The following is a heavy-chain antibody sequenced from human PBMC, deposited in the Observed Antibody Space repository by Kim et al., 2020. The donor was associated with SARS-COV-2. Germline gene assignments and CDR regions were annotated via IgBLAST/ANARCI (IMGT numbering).Heavy chain of an antibody. CDR1: GGTFSSYA. V-gene: IGHV1-69*13. J-gene: IGHJ6*02. CDR2: IIPIFGTA. Sequence: SVKVSCKASGGTFSSYAISWVRQAPGQGLEWMGGIIPIFGTANYAQKFQGRVTITADESTSTAYMELSSLRSEDTAVYYCAREKRRGYSGYDWDPRYYYYGRDVWGQGTTVTVSS. CDR3: AREKRRGYSGYDWDPRYYYYGRDV. D-gene: IGHD5-12*01.